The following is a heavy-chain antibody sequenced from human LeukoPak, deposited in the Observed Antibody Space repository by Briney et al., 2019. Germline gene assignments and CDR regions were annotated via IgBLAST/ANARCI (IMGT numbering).Heavy chain of an antibody. Sequence: GGSLRLSCVASGFTFSSYWMSWVRQVPGKGLEWVANIKQDGSHIYYVDSLKGRFTISRDNAKNSLYLQMNSLRVEDTAVYYCTREPWGAKGAAWGMDVWGQGTTVTVSS. D-gene: IGHD1-26*01. CDR1: GFTFSSYW. V-gene: IGHV3-7*01. CDR3: TREPWGAKGAAWGMDV. J-gene: IGHJ6*02. CDR2: IKQDGSHI.